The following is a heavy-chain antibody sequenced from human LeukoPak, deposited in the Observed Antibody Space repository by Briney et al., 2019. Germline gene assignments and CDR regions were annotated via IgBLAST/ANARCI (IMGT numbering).Heavy chain of an antibody. J-gene: IGHJ4*02. D-gene: IGHD6-13*01. CDR3: ARGSSYRYSSTTSAHLDY. CDR2: ISAYNAQT. V-gene: IGHV1-18*01. Sequence: ASVKVSCKTSGYIFSSYGFSWVRQAPGQGLEWMGWISAYNAQTNYAQKFQGRLTMTTDTSTRTAYMELRSLRSDGTAVYYCARGSSYRYSSTTSAHLDYWGQGTLVTVSS. CDR1: GYIFSSYG.